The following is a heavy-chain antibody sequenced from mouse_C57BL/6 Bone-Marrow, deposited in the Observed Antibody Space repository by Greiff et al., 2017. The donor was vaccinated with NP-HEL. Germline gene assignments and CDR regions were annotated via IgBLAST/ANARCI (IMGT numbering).Heavy chain of an antibody. CDR3: ARDRENYGNFDY. J-gene: IGHJ2*01. CDR1: GFTFSSYA. Sequence: EVKVVESGGGLVKPGGSLKLSCAASGFTFSSYAMSWVRQTPEKRLEWVATISDGGSYTYYPDNVKGRFTISRDNAKNNLYLQMSHLKSEDTAMYYCARDRENYGNFDYWGQGTTLTVSS. V-gene: IGHV5-4*01. CDR2: ISDGGSYT. D-gene: IGHD2-1*01.